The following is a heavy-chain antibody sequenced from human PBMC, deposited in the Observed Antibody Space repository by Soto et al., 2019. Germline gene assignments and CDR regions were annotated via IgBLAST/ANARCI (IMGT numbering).Heavy chain of an antibody. V-gene: IGHV4-31*03. Sequence: QVQLQESGPGLVKPSQTLSLTCTVSGGSISSGGYYWSWIRQHPGKGLEWIGYIYYSGSTYYNPSLKSRVTRSVDTSKNQCALKLSSVTAADTAVYYCARVGYSSSWYLADYWGQGTLVTVSS. J-gene: IGHJ4*02. CDR1: GGSISSGGYY. D-gene: IGHD6-13*01. CDR3: ARVGYSSSWYLADY. CDR2: IYYSGST.